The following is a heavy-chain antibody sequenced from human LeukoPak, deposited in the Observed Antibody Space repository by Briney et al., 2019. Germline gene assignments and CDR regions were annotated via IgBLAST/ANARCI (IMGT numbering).Heavy chain of an antibody. CDR1: GFTFSSYS. V-gene: IGHV3-21*01. D-gene: IGHD6-13*01. Sequence: GGSLRLSCAASGFTFSSYSMNWVRQAPGKGLEWVSSISSSSSYIYYADSVKGRFTISRDNAKNSLYLQMYSLRAEDTAVYYCARDNLHIAAAGDYYYYYGMDVWGQGTTVTVSS. CDR2: ISSSSSYI. CDR3: ARDNLHIAAAGDYYYYYGMDV. J-gene: IGHJ6*02.